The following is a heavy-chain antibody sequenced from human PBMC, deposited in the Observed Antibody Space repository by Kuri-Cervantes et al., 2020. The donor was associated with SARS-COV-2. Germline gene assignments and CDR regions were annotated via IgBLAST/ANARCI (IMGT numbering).Heavy chain of an antibody. Sequence: ASVKVSCKASGYIFSNYGISWVRQAPGQGLEWLGWINPENGNTKYTQKVQGRATMNTDTSTSTAYMELRSLRSDDTAVYFCARGSGTYNYWGQGTLVTVSS. CDR2: INPENGNT. CDR1: GYIFSNYG. D-gene: IGHD1-26*01. V-gene: IGHV1-18*01. CDR3: ARGSGTYNY. J-gene: IGHJ4*02.